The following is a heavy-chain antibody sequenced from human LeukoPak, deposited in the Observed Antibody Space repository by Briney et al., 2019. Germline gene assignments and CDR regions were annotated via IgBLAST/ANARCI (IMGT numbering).Heavy chain of an antibody. J-gene: IGHJ5*02. CDR1: GGSFSGYY. CDR2: INHSGST. V-gene: IGHV4-34*01. CDR3: ARDPVSGFDP. Sequence: SETLSLTCAVYGGSFSGYYWSWIRQPPGKGLEWIGEINHSGSTNYNPSLKSRVTISVDTSKNQFSLKLSSVTAADTAVYHCARDPVSGFDPWGQGTLVTVSS.